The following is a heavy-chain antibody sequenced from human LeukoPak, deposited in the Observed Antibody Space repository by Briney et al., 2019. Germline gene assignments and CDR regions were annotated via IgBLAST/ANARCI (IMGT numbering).Heavy chain of an antibody. CDR2: ITAGGDST. CDR3: AKSHASIWNVYDY. D-gene: IGHD6-13*01. CDR1: GFTFSGYA. J-gene: IGHJ4*02. V-gene: IGHV3-23*01. Sequence: GGSLRLSCAASGFTFSGYAMSWVRLAPGEGLEWVSVITAGGDSTYYAESVKGRFTISRDNLKNMVFLQMSTLRAEDTAIYYCAKSHASIWNVYDYWGQGTLVTVSS.